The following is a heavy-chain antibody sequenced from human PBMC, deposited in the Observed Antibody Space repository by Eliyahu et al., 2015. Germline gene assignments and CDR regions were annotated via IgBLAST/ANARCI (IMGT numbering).Heavy chain of an antibody. CDR2: IKRKSDGGTT. D-gene: IGHD3-22*01. V-gene: IGHV3-15*01. CDR1: GFXFSXAW. CDR3: TTEREINYYDSSGYYF. J-gene: IGHJ4*02. Sequence: EVQLVESGGGFVKPGGSLRXSCAASGFXFSXAWXSWVRQAPGKGLEWVGRIKRKSDGGTTENAAPVKGRFIISRDDSKNTLYLQMNSLKIEDTAVYYCTTEREINYYDSSGYYFWGQGTLVTVSS.